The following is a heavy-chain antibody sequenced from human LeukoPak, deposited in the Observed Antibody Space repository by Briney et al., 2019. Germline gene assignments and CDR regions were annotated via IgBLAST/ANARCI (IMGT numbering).Heavy chain of an antibody. V-gene: IGHV3-23*01. CDR1: GFTFSNYA. D-gene: IGHD2-2*01. CDR2: ISGSGDST. CDR3: AKDIVVVPAASNFNY. J-gene: IGHJ4*02. Sequence: GGSLRLSCAASGFTFSNYAMRWVRQAPGKGLEWVSGISGSGDSTYYADSVKGRFTISRDNSKNTLYLQMNSLRAEDTAVYYCAKDIVVVPAASNFNYWGQGTLVTVSS.